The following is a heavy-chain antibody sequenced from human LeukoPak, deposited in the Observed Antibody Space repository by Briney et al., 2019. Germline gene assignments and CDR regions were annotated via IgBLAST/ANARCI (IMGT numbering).Heavy chain of an antibody. J-gene: IGHJ1*01. CDR2: IYYSGST. D-gene: IGHD3-10*01. V-gene: IGHV4-30-2*05. CDR1: GGSISSGGYS. Sequence: SETLSLTCAVSGGSISSGGYSWSWIRQPPGKGLEWIGYIYYSGSTYYNPSLKSRVTISVDTSKNQFSLKLSSVTAADTAVYYCARGSRAYFQHWGQGTLVTVSS. CDR3: ARGSRAYFQH.